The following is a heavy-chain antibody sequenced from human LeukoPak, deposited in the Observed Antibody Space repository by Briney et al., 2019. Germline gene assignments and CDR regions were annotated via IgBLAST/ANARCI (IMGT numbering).Heavy chain of an antibody. CDR3: ARDQSVGELPMYYFDY. CDR2: IYTSGST. CDR1: GASISSYY. Sequence: SETLSPTCTVSGASISSYYWSWIRQPAGKGMEWIGRIYTSGSTNYNPSLKSRVTMSVDTSKNQFSLKLSSVTAADTAVYYCARDQSVGELPMYYFDYWGQGTLVTVSS. J-gene: IGHJ4*02. V-gene: IGHV4-4*07. D-gene: IGHD1-26*01.